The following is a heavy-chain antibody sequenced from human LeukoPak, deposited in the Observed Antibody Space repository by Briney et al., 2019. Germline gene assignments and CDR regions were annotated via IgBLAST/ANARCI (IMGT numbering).Heavy chain of an antibody. D-gene: IGHD3-22*01. CDR3: ARELIAKADAFDI. Sequence: SETLSLTCTVSGGSISSYYWSWIRQPPGKGLEWIGYIYYSGSTNYNPSLKSRVTMSVDTSKNQLSLKLTSVTAADTAVYYCARELIAKADAFDIWGQGTMVTVSS. V-gene: IGHV4-59*12. J-gene: IGHJ3*02. CDR2: IYYSGST. CDR1: GGSISSYY.